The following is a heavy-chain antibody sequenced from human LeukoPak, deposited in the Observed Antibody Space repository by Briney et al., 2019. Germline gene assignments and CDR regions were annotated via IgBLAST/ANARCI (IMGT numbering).Heavy chain of an antibody. CDR3: ARGTERASWFDP. CDR1: GGSLSSGGYS. D-gene: IGHD1-1*01. V-gene: IGHV4-30-2*01. CDR2: IYHSGST. Sequence: SETLSLTCAVSGGSLSSGGYSWSWIRQPPGTGLEWIGYIYHSGSTYYSPSLKSRVTISVDRSKNQFSLKLSSVTAADTAVYYCARGTERASWFDPWGQGTLVTVSS. J-gene: IGHJ5*02.